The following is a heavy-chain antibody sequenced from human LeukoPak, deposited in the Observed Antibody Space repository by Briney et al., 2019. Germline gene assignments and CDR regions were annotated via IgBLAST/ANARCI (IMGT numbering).Heavy chain of an antibody. V-gene: IGHV3-53*01. CDR3: ARNSAFDY. CDR1: GFTVSSNY. D-gene: IGHD1-1*01. CDR2: IYTGGTT. J-gene: IGHJ4*02. Sequence: GGSLRLSCAASGFTVSSNYMSWVRQAPGKGLEWISIIYTGGTTYYADSVKGRFTIPRDTSKNTLYLQMNSLRVEDTAVYYCARNSAFDYWGQGTLVTVSS.